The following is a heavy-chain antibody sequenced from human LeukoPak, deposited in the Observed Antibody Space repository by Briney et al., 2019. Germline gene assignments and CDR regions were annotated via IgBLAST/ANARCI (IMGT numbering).Heavy chain of an antibody. V-gene: IGHV3-11*01. CDR3: ARIGRPAAFDI. CDR1: GFTFSDHY. CDR2: ITSSGSTI. Sequence: KTGGSLRLSCAASGFTFSDHYMSWIRQAPGKGLEWVSYITSSGSTIYYADSMKGRFTISRDNAKHSLFLQLDSLRAEDTAVYYCARIGRPAAFDIWGQGTLVIVSS. D-gene: IGHD6-6*01. J-gene: IGHJ3*02.